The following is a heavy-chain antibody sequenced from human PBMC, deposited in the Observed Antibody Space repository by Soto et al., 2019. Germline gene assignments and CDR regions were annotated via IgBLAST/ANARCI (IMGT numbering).Heavy chain of an antibody. CDR1: GISLSTSGVG. J-gene: IGHJ3*01. CDR3: ARGLATLPVFAFDV. D-gene: IGHD6-6*01. V-gene: IGHV2-5*01. Sequence: SGPTLVNPTQTLTLTCSLSGISLSTSGVGLGWIRQTPGKALEWLALIYWNDDKHYSPSLKSRLTITKDTSKNQAVLTMTNMDPVDTAAYYCARGLATLPVFAFDVWGQGTVVTVSS. CDR2: IYWNDDK.